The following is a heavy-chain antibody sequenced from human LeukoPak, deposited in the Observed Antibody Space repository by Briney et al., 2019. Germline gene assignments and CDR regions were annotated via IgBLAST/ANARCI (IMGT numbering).Heavy chain of an antibody. CDR3: VRGQTIDY. CDR2: IKSDGTGI. J-gene: IGHJ4*02. V-gene: IGHV3-74*01. D-gene: IGHD3-3*01. CDR1: GFTFSNYW. Sequence: PGGSLTLSCTTSGFTFSNYWMYWVRQAPGKGLMWVSRIKSDGTGITYTDSVEGRFTISRDNANNTLYLQMNSLRDEDTAVYYCVRGQTIDYWGQGTLVTVSS.